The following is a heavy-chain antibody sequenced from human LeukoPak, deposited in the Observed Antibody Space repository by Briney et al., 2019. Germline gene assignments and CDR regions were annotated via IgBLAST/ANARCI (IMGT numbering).Heavy chain of an antibody. D-gene: IGHD1-26*01. CDR1: GFTFSNAW. CDR2: INSDGSST. V-gene: IGHV3-74*01. Sequence: GGSLRLSCAASGFTFSNAWMSWVRHAPGKGLVWVSRINSDGSSTSYADSVKGRFTISRDNAKNTLYLQMNSLRAEDTAVYYCARDRYSGSYSDYWGQGTLVTVSS. CDR3: ARDRYSGSYSDY. J-gene: IGHJ4*02.